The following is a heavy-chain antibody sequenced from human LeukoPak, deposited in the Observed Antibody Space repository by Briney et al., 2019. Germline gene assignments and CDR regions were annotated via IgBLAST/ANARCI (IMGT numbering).Heavy chain of an antibody. Sequence: GGSLRLSCAASGFTFSSCAMNWVRQAPGKGLEWVSAISGSGGSTYYADSVKGRFTISRDNSKNTLYLQMNSLRAEDTAVYYCAKDIAAAGYNDAFDIWGQGTMVTVSS. J-gene: IGHJ3*02. CDR2: ISGSGGST. V-gene: IGHV3-23*01. D-gene: IGHD6-13*01. CDR1: GFTFSSCA. CDR3: AKDIAAAGYNDAFDI.